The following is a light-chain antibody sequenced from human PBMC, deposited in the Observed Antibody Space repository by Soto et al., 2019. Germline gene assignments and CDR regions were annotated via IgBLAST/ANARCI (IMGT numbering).Light chain of an antibody. J-gene: IGKJ3*01. CDR1: QRVDSY. V-gene: IGKV1-39*01. CDR3: QQTYTSVAT. Sequence: DIQVTQSPSSLSASVGNSVTLSCQTSQRVDSYIHWYQHQSGKPPKLLIYAASTLQDGVPSRFSGGGSGTAFSLIITGLQPGDSATYYCQQTYTSVATFGPGTKVDIK. CDR2: AAS.